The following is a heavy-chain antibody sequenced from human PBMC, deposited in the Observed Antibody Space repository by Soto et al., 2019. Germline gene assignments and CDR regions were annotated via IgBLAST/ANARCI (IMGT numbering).Heavy chain of an antibody. CDR1: GFTFSSYA. J-gene: IGHJ4*02. V-gene: IGHV3-23*01. CDR2: ISTSGGST. D-gene: IGHD2-15*01. Sequence: EVQLLESGGGLVQPGGSLRLSCAASGFTFSSYAMSWVRQAPGKGLEWVSAISTSGGSTYYADSVKGRFTISRDNSENTLYLQMNRLGAEDTALYYCAKSSGGSCYSVIDYWGQGTLVTVYS. CDR3: AKSSGGSCYSVIDY.